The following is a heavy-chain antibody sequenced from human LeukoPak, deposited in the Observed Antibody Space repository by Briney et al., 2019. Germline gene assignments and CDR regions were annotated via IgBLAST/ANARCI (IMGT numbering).Heavy chain of an antibody. CDR2: IYYSGST. J-gene: IGHJ4*02. V-gene: IGHV4-59*01. CDR3: AVGYDSSGYYPAHFDY. Sequence: PSETLSLTCTVSGGSLSSYYWSWIRQPPGKGLEWIGYIYYSGSTNYNPSLKSRVTISVGTSKNQFSLKLSSVTAADTAVYYCAVGYDSSGYYPAHFDYWGQGTLVTVSS. D-gene: IGHD3-22*01. CDR1: GGSLSSYY.